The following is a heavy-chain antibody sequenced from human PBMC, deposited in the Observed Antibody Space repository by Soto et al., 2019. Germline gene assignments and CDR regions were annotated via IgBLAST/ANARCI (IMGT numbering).Heavy chain of an antibody. V-gene: IGHV1-69*13. CDR2: IIPIFGTA. CDR1: GGTFSRYA. Sequence: SVKVSFKASGGTFSRYAISWVRQAPGQGLEWMGGIIPIFGTANYAQKFQGRVTITADESTSTAYMELSSLRSEDTAVYYCARNGLDPFDYWGQGTLVTVSS. J-gene: IGHJ4*02. CDR3: ARNGLDPFDY.